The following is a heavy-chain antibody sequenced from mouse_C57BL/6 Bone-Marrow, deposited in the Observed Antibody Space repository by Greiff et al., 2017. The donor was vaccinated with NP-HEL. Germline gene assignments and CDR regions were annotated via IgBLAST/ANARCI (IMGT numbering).Heavy chain of an antibody. CDR3: ERVPYYYGRDFDY. Sequence: QVQLQQPGAELVRPGTSVKLSCKASGYTFTSYWMHWVKQRPGQGLEWIGVIDPSDSYTNYNQKFKGKATLTVDTSSSTAYMQLSSLTSEDAAVYYCERVPYYYGRDFDYWGQGTTLTVSS. V-gene: IGHV1-59*01. CDR1: GYTFTSYW. D-gene: IGHD1-1*01. J-gene: IGHJ2*01. CDR2: IDPSDSYT.